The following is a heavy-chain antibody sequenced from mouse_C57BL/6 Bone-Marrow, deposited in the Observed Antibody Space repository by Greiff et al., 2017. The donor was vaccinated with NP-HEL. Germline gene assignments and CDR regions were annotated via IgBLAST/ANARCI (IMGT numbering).Heavy chain of an antibody. D-gene: IGHD3-2*02. J-gene: IGHJ1*03. CDR3: ARLSSGSWYFDV. CDR2: IDPSDSYT. CDR1: GYTFTSYW. V-gene: IGHV1-69*01. Sequence: QVQLQQPGAELVMPGASVKLSCKASGYTFTSYWMHWVKQRPGQGLEWIGEIDPSDSYTNYNQKFKGKSTLTVDKSSSTAYMQLSSLTSEDSAVYYCARLSSGSWYFDVWGTGITVTVSS.